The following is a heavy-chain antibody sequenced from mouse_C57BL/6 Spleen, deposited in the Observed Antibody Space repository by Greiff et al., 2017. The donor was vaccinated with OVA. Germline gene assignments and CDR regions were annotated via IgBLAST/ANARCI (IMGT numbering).Heavy chain of an antibody. D-gene: IGHD1-2*01. CDR3: ARSDYGSPWFAY. CDR1: GYTFTSYW. Sequence: QVQLKQPGTELVKPGASVKLSCKASGYTFTSYWMHWVKQRPGQGLEWIGNINPSNGGTNYNEKFKSKATLTVYKSSSTAYMQLSSLTSEDSAVYYCARSDYGSPWFAYWGQGTLVTVSA. V-gene: IGHV1-53*01. J-gene: IGHJ3*01. CDR2: INPSNGGT.